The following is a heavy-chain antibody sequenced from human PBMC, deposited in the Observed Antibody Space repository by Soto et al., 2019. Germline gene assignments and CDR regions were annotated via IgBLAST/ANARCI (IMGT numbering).Heavy chain of an antibody. CDR2: TYYRSKWYN. D-gene: IGHD3-10*01. V-gene: IGHV6-1*01. Sequence: SQTLSLTCAISGDSVSSNSAAWNWIRQSPSRGLEWPGRTYYRSKWYNDYAVSVKSRITINPDTSKNQFSLQLNSVTPEDTAVYYCARDRLGRFGELFPDAFDIWGQGTMVTVSS. CDR1: GDSVSSNSAA. J-gene: IGHJ3*02. CDR3: ARDRLGRFGELFPDAFDI.